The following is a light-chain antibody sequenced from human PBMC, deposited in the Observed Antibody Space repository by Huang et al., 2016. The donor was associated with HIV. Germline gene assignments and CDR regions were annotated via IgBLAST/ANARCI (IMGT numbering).Light chain of an antibody. CDR2: GTS. CDR1: QGVSSSY. J-gene: IGKJ2*01. Sequence: EIVLTQSPGTLSLSPGERATLSCRASQGVSSSYLAWYRQRPGQAPRLFIYGTSNRATGIPDRFSGSESGTDFTLTISRLEPEDFEVYYCQQYGSSYTFGQGTKLEIK. V-gene: IGKV3-20*01. CDR3: QQYGSSYT.